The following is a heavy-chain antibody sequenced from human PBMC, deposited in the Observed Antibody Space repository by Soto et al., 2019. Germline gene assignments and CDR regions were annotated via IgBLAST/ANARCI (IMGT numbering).Heavy chain of an antibody. CDR3: TTAYDIVYLFDY. CDR2: IKSKTDGGTT. CDR1: GFTFSNAW. V-gene: IGHV3-15*01. J-gene: IGHJ4*02. D-gene: IGHD3-9*01. Sequence: GGSLRLSCAASGFTFSNAWMSWVRQAPGKGREWVGRIKSKTDGGTTDYAATGKGRFTIARDDSKNPLYLQMNSLKTAVSSVSYGTTAYDIVYLFDYWGQGTLVTVSS.